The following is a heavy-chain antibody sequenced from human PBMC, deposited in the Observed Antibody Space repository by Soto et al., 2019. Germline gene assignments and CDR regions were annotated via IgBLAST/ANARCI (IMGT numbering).Heavy chain of an antibody. CDR3: VVGLGMDV. Sequence: QVQLVESGGGVVQPGRSLRLSCAASGFTFSSYGMHWVRQAPGKGLEWVAVISYDGSNKYYADSVKGRFTISRDNSKNTLYLQMNSLRAEDTAVYYCVVGLGMDVWGQGTTVTVSS. D-gene: IGHD2-2*01. J-gene: IGHJ6*02. CDR2: ISYDGSNK. V-gene: IGHV3-30*03. CDR1: GFTFSSYG.